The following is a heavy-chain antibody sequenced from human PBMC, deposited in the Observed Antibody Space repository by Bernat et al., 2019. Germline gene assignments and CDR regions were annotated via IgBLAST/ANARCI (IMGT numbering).Heavy chain of an antibody. CDR2: ISGSGGST. CDR1: GFTFSSYA. Sequence: EVQLLESGGGLVQPGGSLRLSCAASGFTFSSYAMSWVRQAPGKGLEWVSAISGSGGSTYYADSVKGRFTISRDNSENTLYLQMNSLRAEDTAVYYCARSPPGYCSSTSCYDVWGKGTTVTVSS. D-gene: IGHD2-2*01. CDR3: ARSPPGYCSSTSCYDV. V-gene: IGHV3-23*01. J-gene: IGHJ6*04.